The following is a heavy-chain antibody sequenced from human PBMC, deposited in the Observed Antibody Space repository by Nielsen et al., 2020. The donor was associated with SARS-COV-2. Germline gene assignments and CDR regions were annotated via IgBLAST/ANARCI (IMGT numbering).Heavy chain of an antibody. J-gene: IGHJ4*02. V-gene: IGHV3-9*01. CDR3: AKDANPHLTGYLNY. CDR1: GFRFDDYA. CDR2: INWNSGIL. D-gene: IGHD3-9*01. Sequence: SLKISCVASGFRFDDYAMHWVRQVPGKGLEWVSGINWNSGILGYADSVKGRFTISRDNAENSLYLQMNSLRAEDTALYYCAKDANPHLTGYLNYWGQGTPVTVSS.